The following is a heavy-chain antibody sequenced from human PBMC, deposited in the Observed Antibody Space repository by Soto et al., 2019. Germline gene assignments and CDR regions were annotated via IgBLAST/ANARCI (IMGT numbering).Heavy chain of an antibody. CDR2: ISYDGNND. CDR3: AREASTWIQLWLLHY. Sequence: QVQLVESGGGVVQPGRSLRLSCAASGFIFNTYDMHWVRQAPGKGLEWVAVISYDGNNDYYADSVKGRFTISRDNSKNMLFLQLNRLRGDDTAIYFCAREASTWIQLWLLHYWGQGTLVTVSP. J-gene: IGHJ4*02. D-gene: IGHD5-18*01. CDR1: GFIFNTYD. V-gene: IGHV3-30*03.